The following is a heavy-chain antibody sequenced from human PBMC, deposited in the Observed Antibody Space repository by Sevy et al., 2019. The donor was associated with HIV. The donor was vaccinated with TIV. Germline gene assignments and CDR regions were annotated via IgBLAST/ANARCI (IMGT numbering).Heavy chain of an antibody. CDR3: AREVVTTPHYGMDV. CDR1: GFTFSNYA. D-gene: IGHD2-15*01. Sequence: GGSLRLSCAASGFTFSNYAMHWVRQAPGKGLECVAAISYDGSKKYYADSVQGRFTISRDNSKNTLYLQMNSLRVEDTAVYYGAREVVTTPHYGMDVWGQGTTVTVSS. J-gene: IGHJ6*02. CDR2: ISYDGSKK. V-gene: IGHV3-30*04.